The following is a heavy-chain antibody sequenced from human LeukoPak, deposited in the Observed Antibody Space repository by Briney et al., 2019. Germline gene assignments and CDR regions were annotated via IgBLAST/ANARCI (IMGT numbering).Heavy chain of an antibody. Sequence: GGSLRLSCAASGFTFSSYSMNWVRQAPGKGLEWVSSISSSSSYIYYADSVKGRFTISRDNAKNSLYLQMNSLRAEDTAVYYCARKRCDYYDSSGYYCYFDYWDQGTLVTV. CDR2: ISSSSSYI. D-gene: IGHD3-22*01. CDR3: ARKRCDYYDSSGYYCYFDY. J-gene: IGHJ4*02. CDR1: GFTFSSYS. V-gene: IGHV3-21*01.